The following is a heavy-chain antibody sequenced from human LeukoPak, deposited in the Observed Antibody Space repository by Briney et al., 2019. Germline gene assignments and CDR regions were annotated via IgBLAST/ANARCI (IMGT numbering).Heavy chain of an antibody. CDR2: IYHSGSA. CDR1: GYSISSGYY. D-gene: IGHD5-24*01. J-gene: IGHJ4*02. V-gene: IGHV4-38-2*02. Sequence: SETLSLTCTVSGYSISSGYYWAWIRQPPGKGLEWIGSIYHSGSAYYNPSLKSRVTISVDTSKNQFSLKLSSVTAADTAVYYCARGRWLQPFDYWGQGTLVTVSS. CDR3: ARGRWLQPFDY.